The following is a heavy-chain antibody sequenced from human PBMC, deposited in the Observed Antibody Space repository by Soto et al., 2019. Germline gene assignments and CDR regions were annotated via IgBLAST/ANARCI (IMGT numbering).Heavy chain of an antibody. D-gene: IGHD2-21*02. Sequence: SETLSLTCIVSGESISSSSYYWGWIRQPPGKGLEWIGRIYYSGRTYYNPSFKSRVTISIDTSKNQFSLKLSSVTATDTAVYYCARQRTTVVTKAYFDHWGQGALVTVSS. J-gene: IGHJ4*02. V-gene: IGHV4-39*01. CDR3: ARQRTTVVTKAYFDH. CDR2: IYYSGRT. CDR1: GESISSSSYY.